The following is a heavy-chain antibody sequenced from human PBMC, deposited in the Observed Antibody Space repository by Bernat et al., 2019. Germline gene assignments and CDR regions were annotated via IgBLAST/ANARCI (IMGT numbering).Heavy chain of an antibody. D-gene: IGHD2-8*02. Sequence: QVQLVESGGGVVQPGRSLRLSCAASGFTFSSYGMHWVRQAPGKGLEWVAGIWYDGSNKYYADSVKGRFTISRDNSKNTLYLQMNSLRAEDTAVYYCARVLGEKSDAFDIWGQGTMVTVSS. CDR2: IWYDGSNK. CDR3: ARVLGEKSDAFDI. CDR1: GFTFSSYG. V-gene: IGHV3-33*01. J-gene: IGHJ3*02.